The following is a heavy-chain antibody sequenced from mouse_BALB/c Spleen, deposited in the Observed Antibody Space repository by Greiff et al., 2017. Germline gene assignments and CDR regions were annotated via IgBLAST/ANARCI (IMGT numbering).Heavy chain of an antibody. V-gene: IGHV2-2*02. CDR2: IWSGGST. CDR1: GFSLTSYG. D-gene: IGHD1-1*01. CDR3: ATPYYGSFYAMDY. J-gene: IGHJ4*01. Sequence: VKLMESGPGLVQPSQSLSITCTVSGFSLTSYGVHWVRQSPGKGLEWLGVIWSGGSTDYNAAFISRLSISKDNSKSQVFFKMNSLQANDTAIYYCATPYYGSFYAMDYWGQGTSVTVSS.